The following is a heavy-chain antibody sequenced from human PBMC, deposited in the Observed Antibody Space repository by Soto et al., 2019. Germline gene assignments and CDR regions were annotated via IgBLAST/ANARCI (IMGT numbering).Heavy chain of an antibody. J-gene: IGHJ4*02. V-gene: IGHV1-2*04. CDR3: ARGPRTSTMIVVVIRGDFDY. CDR2: INPNSGGT. CDR1: GYTFTGYY. D-gene: IGHD3-22*01. Sequence: ASVKVSCKASGYTFTGYYMHWVRQAPGQGLEWMGWINPNSGGTNYAQKFQGWVTMTRDTSISTAYMELSRLRSDDTAVYYCARGPRTSTMIVVVIRGDFDYWGQGTLVTVSS.